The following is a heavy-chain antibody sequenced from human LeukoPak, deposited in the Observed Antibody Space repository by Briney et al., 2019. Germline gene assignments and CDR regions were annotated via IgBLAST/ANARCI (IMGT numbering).Heavy chain of an antibody. J-gene: IGHJ4*02. D-gene: IGHD5-18*01. CDR3: ARARYNYGDSDY. CDR1: GYSISSGYY. CDR2: IYHNGNT. V-gene: IGHV4-38-2*01. Sequence: PSETLSLTCDVSGYSISSGYYWGWIRQPPGKGLEWIGTIYHNGNTYYNPSLNSRATISVDTSRNQFSLELSSVTAADTAVFYCARARYNYGDSDYWGQGTLVTVFS.